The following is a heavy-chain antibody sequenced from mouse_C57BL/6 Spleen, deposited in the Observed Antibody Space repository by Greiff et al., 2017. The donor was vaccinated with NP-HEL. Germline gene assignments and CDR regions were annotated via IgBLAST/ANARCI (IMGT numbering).Heavy chain of an antibody. CDR2: ILPGSGST. CDR1: GYTFTGYW. D-gene: IGHD1-1*01. Sequence: QVQLQQSGAELMKPGASVKLSCKATGYTFTGYWIEWVKQRPGHGLVWIGEILPGSGSTNYNEKFKGKATFTADTSSNTAYMQLSSLTTEDSAIYYCARGPYYYGSSYDYAMDYWGQGTSVTVSS. V-gene: IGHV1-9*01. CDR3: ARGPYYYGSSYDYAMDY. J-gene: IGHJ4*01.